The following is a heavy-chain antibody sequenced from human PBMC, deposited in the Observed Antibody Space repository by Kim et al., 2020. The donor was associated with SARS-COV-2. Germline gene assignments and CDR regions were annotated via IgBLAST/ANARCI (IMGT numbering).Heavy chain of an antibody. Sequence: SVKVSCKASGGTFSSYAISWVRQAPGQGLEWMGGIIPIFGTANYAQKFQGRVTITADESTSTAYMELSSLRSEDTAVYYCARDTPPLLVVPAAISPLDHGMDVWGQGTTVTVSS. J-gene: IGHJ6*02. CDR2: IIPIFGTA. CDR3: ARDTPPLLVVPAAISPLDHGMDV. V-gene: IGHV1-69*13. CDR1: GGTFSSYA. D-gene: IGHD2-2*01.